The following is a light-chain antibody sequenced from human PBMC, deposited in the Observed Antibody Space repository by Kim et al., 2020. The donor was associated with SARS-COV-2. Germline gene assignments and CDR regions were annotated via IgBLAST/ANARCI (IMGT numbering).Light chain of an antibody. V-gene: IGLV2-23*02. CDR2: EVT. CDR1: SSDVGTYNL. CDR3: CSYAGSSTWV. Sequence: GASVSISCTGTSSDVGTYNLVSWYQQHPGKAPKLMIYEVTKRPSGVSNRFSGSKSGNTASLTVSGLQAEDEADYYCCSYAGSSTWVFGGGTKLTVL. J-gene: IGLJ3*02.